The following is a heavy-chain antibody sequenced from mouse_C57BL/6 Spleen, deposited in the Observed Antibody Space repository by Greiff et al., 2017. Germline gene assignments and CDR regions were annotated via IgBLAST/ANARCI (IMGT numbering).Heavy chain of an antibody. V-gene: IGHV1-61*01. D-gene: IGHD2-1*01. CDR3: ARREYYGKRNYAMDY. CDR2: IYPSDSET. CDR1: GYTFTSYW. J-gene: IGHJ4*01. Sequence: QVQLQQPGAELVRPGSSVKLSCKASGYTFTSYWMDWVKQRPGQGLEWIGNIYPSDSETHYNQKFKDKATLTVDKSSSTAYMQLSSLTSEDSAVYYCARREYYGKRNYAMDYWGQGTSVTVSS.